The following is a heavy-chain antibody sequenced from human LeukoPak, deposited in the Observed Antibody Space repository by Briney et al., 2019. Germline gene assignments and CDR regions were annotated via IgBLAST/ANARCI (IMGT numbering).Heavy chain of an antibody. Sequence: PSETLSLTCTVSGGSISSYYWRWIRHPAGEGLELVGHRYTSGSTNYNPSLKGRVTMSGDTSKNQFSLKLSSVTAADTAVYYCARGDRPDTVFDYWGQGTLVTVSS. V-gene: IGHV4-4*07. D-gene: IGHD4-17*01. CDR1: GGSISSYY. CDR2: RYTSGST. J-gene: IGHJ4*02. CDR3: ARGDRPDTVFDY.